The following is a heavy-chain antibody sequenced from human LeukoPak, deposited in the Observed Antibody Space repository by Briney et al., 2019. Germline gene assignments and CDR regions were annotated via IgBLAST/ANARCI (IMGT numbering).Heavy chain of an antibody. J-gene: IGHJ4*02. CDR3: ARGPPPRGITIFGVVMYYFDY. D-gene: IGHD3-3*01. CDR1: GFTFSSYG. CDR2: IWYDGSNK. V-gene: IGHV3-33*01. Sequence: GGSLRLSCAASGFTFSSYGMHWVRQAPGKGLEWVAVIWYDGSNKYYADSVKGRFTISRDNSKNTLYLQMNSLRAEDTAVYYCARGPPPRGITIFGVVMYYFDYWGQETLVTVSS.